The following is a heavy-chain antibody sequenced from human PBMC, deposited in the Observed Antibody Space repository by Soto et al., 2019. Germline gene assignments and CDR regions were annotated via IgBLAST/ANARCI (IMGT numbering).Heavy chain of an antibody. D-gene: IGHD4-4*01. Sequence: GESLKISCQGSGYSFANFWIGWVRQMPGKGLEWMGIIYPTDSDATYSPSFQGQVTISVDKSISTAYLQWSSLKASDTAMYYCATPYNDYDYWGQGTLVTVSS. CDR3: ATPYNDYDY. CDR1: GYSFANFW. CDR2: IYPTDSDA. J-gene: IGHJ4*02. V-gene: IGHV5-51*01.